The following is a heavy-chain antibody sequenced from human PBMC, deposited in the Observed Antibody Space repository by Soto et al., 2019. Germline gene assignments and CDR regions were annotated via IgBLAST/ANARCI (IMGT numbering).Heavy chain of an antibody. V-gene: IGHV4-30-4*01. CDR3: VRDSRGLLDY. Sequence: QVQLQESGPGLVKPSQTLSLTCTVSGGSISSGDYYWSWIRQPPGKGLEWIGYIHYSGNSYSNPSPKSRITMSVDTSKNQFSLKLSSVTATDTAVYYCVRDSRGLLDYWGQGTLVTVSS. D-gene: IGHD2-15*01. CDR1: GGSISSGDYY. J-gene: IGHJ4*02. CDR2: IHYSGNS.